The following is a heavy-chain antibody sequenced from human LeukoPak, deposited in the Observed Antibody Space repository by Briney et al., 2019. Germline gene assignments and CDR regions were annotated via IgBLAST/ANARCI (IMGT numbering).Heavy chain of an antibody. CDR1: GFTLNKYD. CDR2: ISHDGSQE. V-gene: IGHV3-30*04. J-gene: IGHJ4*02. CDR3: ARKYTTSYYSVDY. Sequence: GTSLRLSCTASGFTLNKYDMHWVRQAPGKGLEWVTFISHDGSQEHYADSVKGRFTISRDNSKQTVYLQMNSLKSEDTALYYCARKYTTSYYSVDYWGQGSLVTVSS. D-gene: IGHD2-2*01.